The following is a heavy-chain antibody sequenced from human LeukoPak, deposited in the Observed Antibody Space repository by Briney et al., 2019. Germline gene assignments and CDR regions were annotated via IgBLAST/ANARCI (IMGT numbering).Heavy chain of an antibody. D-gene: IGHD6-13*01. V-gene: IGHV3-30*18. Sequence: PGGSLRLSCAASGFTFSSYGMHWVRQAPGKGLEWVAVISYDGSNKYYADSVKGRFTISRDNSKNTLYLQMNSLRAEDTAVYYCAKLRVAAAGINECFDYWGQGTLVTVSS. CDR3: AKLRVAAAGINECFDY. J-gene: IGHJ4*02. CDR2: ISYDGSNK. CDR1: GFTFSSYG.